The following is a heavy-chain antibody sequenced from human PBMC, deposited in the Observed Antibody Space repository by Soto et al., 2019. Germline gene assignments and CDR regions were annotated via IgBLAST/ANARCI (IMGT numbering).Heavy chain of an antibody. V-gene: IGHV4-34*01. CDR1: GGSLSDYY. D-gene: IGHD1-1*01. CDR2: IHPSGST. Sequence: LSLTCAVSGGSLSDYYWPLIRQSPGKGLEWIGEIHPSGSTYYNPSLRSRVTISVDTSKNQFSLKLTSLTAADTAIYYCARGRDEYKLGNVWGHGTTVTVSS. CDR3: ARGRDEYKLGNV. J-gene: IGHJ6*02.